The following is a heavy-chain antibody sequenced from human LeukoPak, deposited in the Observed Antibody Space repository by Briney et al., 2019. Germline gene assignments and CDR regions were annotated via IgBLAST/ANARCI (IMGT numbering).Heavy chain of an antibody. D-gene: IGHD6-19*01. Sequence: GGPLRLSCAASGFTFSNAWMSWVRQAPGKGLEWVSYISSSGSTIYYADSVKGRFTISRDNAKNSLYLQMNSLRAEDTAVYYCARDQGSFFSGWYFYWGQGTLVTVSS. CDR2: ISSSGSTI. V-gene: IGHV3-11*04. CDR3: ARDQGSFFSGWYFY. J-gene: IGHJ4*02. CDR1: GFTFSNAW.